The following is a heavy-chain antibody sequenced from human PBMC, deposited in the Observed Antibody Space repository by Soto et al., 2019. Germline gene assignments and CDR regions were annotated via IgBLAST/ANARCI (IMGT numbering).Heavy chain of an antibody. J-gene: IGHJ6*02. Sequence: CMQISSAASGFTFDDYAMHWVRQAPGKGLGWVSGISWNSGSNKYYADSVKGRFTISRDNSKNTLYLQMNSLRAEDTAVYYCAREVMAAADYYYYYGMDVWGQGTTVTVSS. D-gene: IGHD6-13*01. CDR2: ISWNSGSNK. CDR1: GFTFDDYA. CDR3: AREVMAAADYYYYYGMDV. V-gene: IGHV3-9*01.